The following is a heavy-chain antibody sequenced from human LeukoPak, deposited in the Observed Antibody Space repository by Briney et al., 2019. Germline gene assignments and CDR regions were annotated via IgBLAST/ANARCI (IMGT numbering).Heavy chain of an antibody. CDR1: GYTFTGYY. J-gene: IGHJ6*03. Sequence: GASVMVSCKASGYTFTGYYMHWVRQAPGQGLEWMGWINPNSGGTNYAQKFQGRVTMTRDTSISTAYMELSRLRSDDTAVYYCARDGCSSTSCYLYYYYYMDVWGKGTTVTVSS. CDR2: INPNSGGT. V-gene: IGHV1-2*02. D-gene: IGHD2-2*01. CDR3: ARDGCSSTSCYLYYYYYMDV.